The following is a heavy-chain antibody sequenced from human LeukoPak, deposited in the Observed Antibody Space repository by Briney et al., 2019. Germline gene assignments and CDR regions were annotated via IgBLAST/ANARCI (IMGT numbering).Heavy chain of an antibody. CDR1: GFTFGDYA. CDR3: SGTSYVWGSYRSLDF. Sequence: QPGRSLRLSCTTSGFTFGDYAMSWVRQAPGKGLEWVGFIRTKAYGGTPEYAASVKARFTISRDDFKSIAYLQVNSLKTEDTAVYFCSGTSYVWGSYRSLDFWGQGTLVTVSS. J-gene: IGHJ4*02. V-gene: IGHV3-49*04. CDR2: IRTKAYGGTP. D-gene: IGHD3-16*02.